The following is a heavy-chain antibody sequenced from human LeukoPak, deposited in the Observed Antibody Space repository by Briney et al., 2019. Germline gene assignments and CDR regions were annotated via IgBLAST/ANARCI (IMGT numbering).Heavy chain of an antibody. CDR2: IWYDGSNK. CDR1: GFTFSSYG. V-gene: IGHV3-33*01. CDR3: AIDSGSLDY. D-gene: IGHD1-26*01. J-gene: IGHJ4*02. Sequence: PGGSLRLSCAASGFTFSSYGMHWVRQAPGKGLEWVAVIWYDGSNKYYADSVKGRLTISRDNSKNTLYLQMNSLRAEDTAVYYCAIDSGSLDYWGQGTLVTVSS.